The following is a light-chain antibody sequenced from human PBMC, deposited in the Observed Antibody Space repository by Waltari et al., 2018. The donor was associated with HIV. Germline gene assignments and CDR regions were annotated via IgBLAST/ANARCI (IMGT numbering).Light chain of an antibody. CDR3: QETYSNPTWA. Sequence: DIQMTQSPSSLSASIGDRVTITCRASQTISDYLNWYQQKSGKPPELLIYAASNLQSGVPSRFTGSGSGTYFTLTITILQPEDSATYFCQETYSNPTWAFGQGTKVELK. CDR1: QTISDY. CDR2: AAS. J-gene: IGKJ1*01. V-gene: IGKV1-39*01.